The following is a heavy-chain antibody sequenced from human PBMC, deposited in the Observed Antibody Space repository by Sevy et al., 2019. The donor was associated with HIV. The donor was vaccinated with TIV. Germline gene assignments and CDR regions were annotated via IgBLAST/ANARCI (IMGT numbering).Heavy chain of an antibody. CDR2: ISGSGGST. Sequence: GGSLRLSCAASGFTFISYAVTWVRQAPGKGLEWVSAISGSGGSTYYADSVKGRFTISRDNSKNTLYLQMNSLRAEDTAVYYCAKAGTTGYYYYGMDVWGQGTTVTVSS. J-gene: IGHJ6*02. CDR3: AKAGTTGYYYYGMDV. D-gene: IGHD4-4*01. CDR1: GFTFISYA. V-gene: IGHV3-23*01.